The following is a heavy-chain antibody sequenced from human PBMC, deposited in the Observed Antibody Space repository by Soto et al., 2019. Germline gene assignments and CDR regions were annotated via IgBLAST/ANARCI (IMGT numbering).Heavy chain of an antibody. V-gene: IGHV3-23*01. D-gene: IGHD3-16*01. CDR3: AKAYFVWSSEQPYYFDY. CDR2: ISGSGGRS. J-gene: IGHJ4*02. CDR1: GFTFSNYA. Sequence: EVQLLDSGGGLVQPGGSLRLSCAASGFTFSNYAMTWVRQGPGKGLEWVSGISGSGGRSYYADSVKGRFTISRDNSKSPLYLPMNRARGEATDVYYRAKAYFVWSSEQPYYFDYWGQGTLVTVSS.